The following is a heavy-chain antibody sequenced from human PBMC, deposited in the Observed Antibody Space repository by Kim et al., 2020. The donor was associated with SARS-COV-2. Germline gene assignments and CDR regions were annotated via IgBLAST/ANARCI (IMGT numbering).Heavy chain of an antibody. V-gene: IGHV3-7*01. CDR2: IKQDGSEK. J-gene: IGHJ4*02. CDR3: GSWPG. Sequence: GGSLRLSCAASGFTFSNYWMNWVRQAPGKGLEWVSNIKQDGSEKNYVDSVKGRFTISRDNAKNLLYLQMNSLKAEDTAVYYCGSWPGWGQGTLVIVSS. CDR1: GFTFSNYW.